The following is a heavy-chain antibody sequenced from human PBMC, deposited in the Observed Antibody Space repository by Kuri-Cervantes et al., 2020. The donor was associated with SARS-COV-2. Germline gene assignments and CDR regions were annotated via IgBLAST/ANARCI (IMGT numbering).Heavy chain of an antibody. V-gene: IGHV3-33*06. CDR3: VKDRPGSGSFAY. D-gene: IGHD3-10*01. CDR1: GFTFSSYG. CDR2: IWYDGSNK. J-gene: IGHJ4*02. Sequence: LSLTCAASGFTFSSYGMHWVRQAPGKGLEWVAVIWYDGSNKYYADSVKGRFTISRDNSKNTLYVQMSSLRAEDPAVYYCVKDRPGSGSFAYWGQRTLVTVSS.